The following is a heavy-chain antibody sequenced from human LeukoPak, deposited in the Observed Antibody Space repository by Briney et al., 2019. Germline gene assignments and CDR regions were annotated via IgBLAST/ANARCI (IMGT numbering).Heavy chain of an antibody. V-gene: IGHV1-18*01. Sequence: ASVKVSCKTSGYTFSRYGITWVRQAPGQGLEWMGWINTNNHKTEFAQKFQGRVTLTADRSTSTAYMELRSLRHDDTAVYYCARDRGVDYCSGGSCSHYYYYMDVWGKGTTVTISS. J-gene: IGHJ6*03. D-gene: IGHD2-15*01. CDR3: ARDRGVDYCSGGSCSHYYYYMDV. CDR1: GYTFSRYG. CDR2: INTNNHKT.